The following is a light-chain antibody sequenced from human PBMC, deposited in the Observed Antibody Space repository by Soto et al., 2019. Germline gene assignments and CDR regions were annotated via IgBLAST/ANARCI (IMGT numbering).Light chain of an antibody. CDR2: GAS. CDR3: QQSYSTWT. J-gene: IGKJ1*01. CDR1: QSISSTS. Sequence: IVLTQSPGTLSLSLGERATLSCRSSQSISSTSLAWYQQKPGQAPGLLIYGASTRATGIPDRFSGSESGTDFTLTISRLEPEDFATYYCQQSYSTWTFGQGTKVDIK. V-gene: IGKV3-20*01.